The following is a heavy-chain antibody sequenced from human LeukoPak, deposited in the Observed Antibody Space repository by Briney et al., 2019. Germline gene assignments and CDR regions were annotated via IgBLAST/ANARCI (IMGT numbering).Heavy chain of an antibody. J-gene: IGHJ3*02. V-gene: IGHV3-49*03. CDR2: IRSKAYGGTT. CDR3: TRAFSYYYDSSDAFDI. CDR1: GFTFGAYA. D-gene: IGHD3-22*01. Sequence: PGGSLRLSCTASGFTFGAYAMGWFRQAPGKGLEWVGFIRSKAYGGTTEYAASVKGRFTISRDDSRSIAYLQMNSLKAEDTAVYYCTRAFSYYYDSSDAFDIWGQGTMVTVSS.